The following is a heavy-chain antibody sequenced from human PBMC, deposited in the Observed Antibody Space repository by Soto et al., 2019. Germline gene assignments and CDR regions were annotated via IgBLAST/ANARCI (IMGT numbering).Heavy chain of an antibody. D-gene: IGHD7-27*01. CDR2: IRWNTGSI. CDR1: GITFDDDA. V-gene: IGHV3-9*01. J-gene: IGHJ4*02. CDR3: AKGTGTVRDYIDS. Sequence: PGGSMRLSCAASGITFDDDAMHWVRQGPGRGLEWVSGIRWNTGSIGNADAVKGRSTTSRDNAKNSLYLQMNSPKPEDTPLYYCAKGTGTVRDYIDSWSQGTQVTVSS.